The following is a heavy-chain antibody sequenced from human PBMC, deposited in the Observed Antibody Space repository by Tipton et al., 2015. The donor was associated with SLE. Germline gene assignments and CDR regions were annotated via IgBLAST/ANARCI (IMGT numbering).Heavy chain of an antibody. J-gene: IGHJ4*02. CDR3: ARIPNSTSVGAFDI. CDR1: GYSISSGYY. Sequence: TLSLTCAVSGYSISSGYYWGWIRQPPGKGLEWIGTIYHSGSTYYNPSLKSRVTTSVDTSKNQFSLKLSSVTAADTAVYYCARIPNSTSVGAFDIWGQGTLVTVSS. D-gene: IGHD6-6*01. CDR2: IYHSGST. V-gene: IGHV4-38-2*01.